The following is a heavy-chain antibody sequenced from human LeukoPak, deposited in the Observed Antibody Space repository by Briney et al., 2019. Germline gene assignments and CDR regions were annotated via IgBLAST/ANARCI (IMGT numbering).Heavy chain of an antibody. D-gene: IGHD5-18*01. J-gene: IGHJ2*01. CDR3: ARHGRGYTNWYFDL. CDR1: GGSFSGYY. Sequence: SETLSLTCAVYGGSFSGYYWSWIRQPPGKGLEWIGEINHSGSTNYNPSLKSRVTISVDTSKNQFSLKLSSVTAADTAVYYCARHGRGYTNWYFDLWGRGTLVTVSS. CDR2: INHSGST. V-gene: IGHV4-34*01.